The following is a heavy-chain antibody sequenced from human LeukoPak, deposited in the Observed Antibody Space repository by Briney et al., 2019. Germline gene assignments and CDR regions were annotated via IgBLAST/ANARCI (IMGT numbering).Heavy chain of an antibody. Sequence: SETLSLTCTVSGGSISSYYWSWIRQPPGKGLEWIGYIYYSGSTNYNPSLKSRVTISVDTSKNQFSLKLSSVTAADTAVYYCARIVPSYYYDSSGYYYDWGQGTLVTVSS. CDR1: GGSISSYY. J-gene: IGHJ4*02. D-gene: IGHD3-22*01. CDR2: IYYSGST. CDR3: ARIVPSYYYDSSGYYYD. V-gene: IGHV4-59*08.